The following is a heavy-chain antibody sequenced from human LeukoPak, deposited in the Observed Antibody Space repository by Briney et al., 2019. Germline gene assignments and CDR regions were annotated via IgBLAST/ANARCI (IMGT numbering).Heavy chain of an antibody. Sequence: GSLRLSCAASGFTFSSYSMNWVRQAPGKGLEWVSSISSSSSYIYYADSVKGRFTISRDNAKNSLYLQMNSLRAEDTAVYYCARDLDNWNDVANAFDIWGQGTMATVSS. CDR2: ISSSSSYI. CDR1: GFTFSSYS. CDR3: ARDLDNWNDVANAFDI. D-gene: IGHD1-20*01. J-gene: IGHJ3*02. V-gene: IGHV3-21*01.